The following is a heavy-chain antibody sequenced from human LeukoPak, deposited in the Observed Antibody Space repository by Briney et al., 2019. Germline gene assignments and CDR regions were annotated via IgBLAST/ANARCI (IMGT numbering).Heavy chain of an antibody. Sequence: PGGSLRLSCAASGFSFHTYWMYWVRQAPGKGLVWVSHINSDGSIVNYEDSVKGRFTISRDNAKNTLYRQMNSLGADDTALYFCSRGRNWDDGDYWGQGTLVTVSS. CDR2: INSDGSIV. V-gene: IGHV3-74*01. CDR1: GFSFHTYW. CDR3: SRGRNWDDGDY. J-gene: IGHJ4*02. D-gene: IGHD1-1*01.